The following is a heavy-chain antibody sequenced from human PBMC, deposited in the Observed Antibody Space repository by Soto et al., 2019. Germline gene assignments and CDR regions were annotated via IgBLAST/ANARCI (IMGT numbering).Heavy chain of an antibody. CDR1: GYTFTSYY. CDR3: ARDRSGSSLWEGYFDY. CDR2: INPSGGST. Sequence: QVQLVQSGAEVKKPGASVKVSCKASGYTFTSYYMHWVRQAPGQGLEWMGIINPSGGSTSYAQKFQGRVTRTRDTSTSTVYMELSSLRSEDTAVYYCARDRSGSSLWEGYFDYWGQGTLVTVS. J-gene: IGHJ4*02. D-gene: IGHD1-26*01. V-gene: IGHV1-46*01.